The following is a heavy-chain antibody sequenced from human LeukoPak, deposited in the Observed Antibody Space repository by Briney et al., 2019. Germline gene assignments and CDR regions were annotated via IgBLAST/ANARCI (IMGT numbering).Heavy chain of an antibody. CDR2: ISYDGSNK. J-gene: IGHJ4*02. D-gene: IGHD4-17*01. Sequence: GGSLRLSCAASGFTFSSYGMHWVRQAPGKGLEWVAVISYDGSNKYYADSVKGRFTISRDNSKNTLYLQVNSLRAEDTAVYYCAKDSAAVTTGFDYWGQGTLVTVSS. V-gene: IGHV3-30*18. CDR3: AKDSAAVTTGFDY. CDR1: GFTFSSYG.